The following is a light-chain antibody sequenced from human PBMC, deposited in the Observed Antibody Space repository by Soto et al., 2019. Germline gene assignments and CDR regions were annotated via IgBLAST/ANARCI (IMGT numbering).Light chain of an antibody. CDR2: GAS. CDR1: QSVSSSY. Sequence: IVLTQSPGTLSLSPGERATLSCRAGQSVSSSYLAWYQQKPGQAPRLLIYGASSRATGIPDRFSGSGSGTDFTLTISRLEPEDFAVYYCQQYGSSTWTFGQGTKVDI. J-gene: IGKJ1*01. CDR3: QQYGSSTWT. V-gene: IGKV3-20*01.